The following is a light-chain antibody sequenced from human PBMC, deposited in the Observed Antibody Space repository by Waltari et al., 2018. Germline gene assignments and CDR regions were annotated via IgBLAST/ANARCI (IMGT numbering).Light chain of an antibody. CDR3: QQYFNYPRT. CDR2: SAS. Sequence: LVLTQSPDSLALPLGETATINRKSSQRILSSSNHNNYLAWYRQKPVQPPELLISSASTRESGVPDRIAGSGSGADFTLTINNLQAEDVAIYYCQQYFNYPRTFGQGTKVEIK. CDR1: QRILSSSNHNNY. J-gene: IGKJ1*01. V-gene: IGKV4-1*01.